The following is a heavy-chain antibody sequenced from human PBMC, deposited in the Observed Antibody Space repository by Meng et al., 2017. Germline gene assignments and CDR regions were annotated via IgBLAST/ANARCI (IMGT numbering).Heavy chain of an antibody. D-gene: IGHD4-17*01. CDR3: AKDVDYGDYGDYGMDV. Sequence: GGSLRLSCAASGFTFDDYTMHWARQAPGKGLEWVSLISWDGGSTYYADSVKGRFTISRDNSKNSLYLQMNSLRTEDTALYYCAKDVDYGDYGDYGMDVWGQGTTVTVSS. V-gene: IGHV3-43*01. CDR2: ISWDGGST. CDR1: GFTFDDYT. J-gene: IGHJ6*02.